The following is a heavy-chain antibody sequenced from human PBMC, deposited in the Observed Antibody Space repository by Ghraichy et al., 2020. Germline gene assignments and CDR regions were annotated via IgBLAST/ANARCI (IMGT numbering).Heavy chain of an antibody. D-gene: IGHD5-18*01. CDR1: GGSISSGGYS. V-gene: IGHV4-30-2*01. CDR3: AREGGPGWLH. Sequence: SETLSLTCAVSGGSISSGGYSWSWIRQPPGKGLEWIGYIYHSGSTYYNPSLKSRVTISVDRSKNQFSLKLSSVTAADTAVYYCAREGGPGWLHWGQGTLVTVSS. CDR2: IYHSGST. J-gene: IGHJ4*02.